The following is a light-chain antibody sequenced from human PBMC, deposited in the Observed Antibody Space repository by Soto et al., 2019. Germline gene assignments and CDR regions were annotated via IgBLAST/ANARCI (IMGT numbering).Light chain of an antibody. Sequence: QSVLTQPASVPGSPGQSITISCTGTSSDVGGYNYVSWYQQHPGKATKLMIYDVSNRPSGVSNRFSGSKSGNTASLTISGLQAEDEADYYCSSYTSSSTYVFGTGTKVTVL. CDR2: DVS. CDR1: SSDVGGYNY. J-gene: IGLJ1*01. CDR3: SSYTSSSTYV. V-gene: IGLV2-14*01.